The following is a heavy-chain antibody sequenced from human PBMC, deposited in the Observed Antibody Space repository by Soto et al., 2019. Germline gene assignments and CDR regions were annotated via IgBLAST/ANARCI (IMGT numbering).Heavy chain of an antibody. CDR2: IYYSGGT. D-gene: IGHD3-3*01. Sequence: AGTLSLTCTVSGGSISSYYLSWIRQPPGKGLEWISAIYYSGGTNYNPALKRRVTISVSTSNNHFSLKLISVTAADTAADYCGRDGYDFWSGYLYYYSDMDVWGQGTTVTVSS. CDR1: GGSISSYY. CDR3: GRDGYDFWSGYLYYYSDMDV. J-gene: IGHJ6*02. V-gene: IGHV4-59*01.